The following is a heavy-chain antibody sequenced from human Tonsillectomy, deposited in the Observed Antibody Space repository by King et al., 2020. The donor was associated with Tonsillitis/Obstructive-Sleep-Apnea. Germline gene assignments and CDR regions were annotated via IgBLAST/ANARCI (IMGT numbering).Heavy chain of an antibody. J-gene: IGHJ5*02. CDR1: GLVFNTAW. V-gene: IGHV3-15*01. D-gene: IGHD3-16*02. CDR3: TKARPLTGGGVIVT. CDR2: MKSYNSGGTT. Sequence: VQLVESGGGLVKPGGSLRLSCVTSGLVFNTAWMTWVRQAPGKGPEWVGRMKSYNSGGTTDYAATVKGRFTISRDDSKNTLYLQMNSLEIEDTAVYYCTKARPLTGGGVIVTWGQGTLVTVSS.